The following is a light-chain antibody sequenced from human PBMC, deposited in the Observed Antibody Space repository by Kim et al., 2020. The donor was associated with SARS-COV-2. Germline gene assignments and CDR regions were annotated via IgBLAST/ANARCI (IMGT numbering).Light chain of an antibody. Sequence: STAVGDSVTNTCRASQNINKFLNWYQQEAGKAPKLLIYGASSLQSGVPSRFTGRGSGTDFTLTISSLQCEDFASYYCQQTYTFPFTFGQGTKLEI. CDR2: GAS. V-gene: IGKV1-39*01. CDR3: QQTYTFPFT. CDR1: QNINKF. J-gene: IGKJ2*01.